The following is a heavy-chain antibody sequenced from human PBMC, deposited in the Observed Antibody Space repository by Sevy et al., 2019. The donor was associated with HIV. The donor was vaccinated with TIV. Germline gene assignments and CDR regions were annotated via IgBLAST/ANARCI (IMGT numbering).Heavy chain of an antibody. CDR2: ISGSGVTT. J-gene: IGHJ4*02. D-gene: IGHD6-19*01. Sequence: GGSLRISYAASGFTFSTYAMSWVRQAPGKGLEWVSGISGSGVTTYYADSVKGRFTISRDNSKNTLYLQMNSLTAEDTAVYYYAKAGVRVGGTFDLFYFDYWGQGTLVTVSS. V-gene: IGHV3-23*01. CDR1: GFTFSTYA. CDR3: AKAGVRVGGTFDLFYFDY.